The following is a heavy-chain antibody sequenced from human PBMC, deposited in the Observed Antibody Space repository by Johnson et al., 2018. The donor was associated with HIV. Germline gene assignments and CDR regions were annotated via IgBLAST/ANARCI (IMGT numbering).Heavy chain of an antibody. J-gene: IGHJ3*01. V-gene: IGHV3-66*01. CDR3: ARGHHDSGYPLEAFDV. CDR1: GFTVSNNY. CDR2: IYSGGTT. Sequence: VQLVESGGGLVQPGGSLRLSCAASGFTVSNNYMSWVRQAPGKGLEWVSVIYSGGTTYYTDSVKGRFTISRDISKNTLFLQMHSLRSEDTAMYYCARGHHDSGYPLEAFDVWGQGTMVTVSS. D-gene: IGHD3-22*01.